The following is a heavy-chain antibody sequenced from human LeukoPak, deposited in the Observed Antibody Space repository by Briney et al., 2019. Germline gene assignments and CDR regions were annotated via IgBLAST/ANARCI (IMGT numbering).Heavy chain of an antibody. CDR3: ARDTDFSIDY. CDR1: GYIFTTYN. CDR2: ISTSTGDT. V-gene: IGHV1-18*04. Sequence: ASVKVSCKPSGYIFTTYNLHWVRQAPGQGLEWMGWISTSTGDTDYARNLRGRVTMTTDTSTSTASMELGSLGSDDTAVYYCARDTDFSIDYWGQGSLVTVSS. J-gene: IGHJ4*02. D-gene: IGHD2/OR15-2a*01.